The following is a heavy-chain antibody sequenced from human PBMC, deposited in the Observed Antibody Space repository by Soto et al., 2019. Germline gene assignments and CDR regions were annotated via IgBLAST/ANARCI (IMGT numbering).Heavy chain of an antibody. CDR1: GFTFSHYA. J-gene: IGHJ4*02. CDR2: IWYDGSNP. Sequence: QVQLVESGGGVVQPGRSLRLSCAASGFTFSHYAIHWVRQAPGKGLEWVAVIWYDGSNPFYADSVKGRFSISRDNSKNTLYLQMNSLRAEDTAVYYCVRDRSTRSSYVDYWGQGNLVTVSS. CDR3: VRDRSTRSSYVDY. V-gene: IGHV3-33*01. D-gene: IGHD6-13*01.